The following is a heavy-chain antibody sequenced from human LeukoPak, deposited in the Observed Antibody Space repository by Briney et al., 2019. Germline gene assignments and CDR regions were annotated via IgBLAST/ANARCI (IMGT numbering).Heavy chain of an antibody. CDR2: IIPIFGTA. D-gene: IGHD2/OR15-2a*01. V-gene: IGHV1-69*06. CDR1: GGTFSSYA. CDR3: ATGLTNLLVAFDI. Sequence: ASVKVSCKASGGTFSSYATNWVRQAPGQGLEWMGGIIPIFGTANYAQKFQGRVTITADKSTSTAYMELSSLRSEDTAVYYCATGLTNLLVAFDIWGQGTMVTVSS. J-gene: IGHJ3*02.